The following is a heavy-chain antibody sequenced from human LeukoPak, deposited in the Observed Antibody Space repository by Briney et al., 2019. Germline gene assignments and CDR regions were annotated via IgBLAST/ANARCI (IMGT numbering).Heavy chain of an antibody. D-gene: IGHD3-22*01. CDR1: GFTFDDYG. CDR2: INWNGGST. J-gene: IGHJ4*02. Sequence: GGSLRLSCAASGFTFDDYGMSWVRQAPGKGLEWVSGINWNGGSTGYADSVKGRFTISRDNAKNSLYLQMNSLRAEDTALYYGARVEYYYDSSGYFDYWGQGTLVTVSS. CDR3: ARVEYYYDSSGYFDY. V-gene: IGHV3-20*04.